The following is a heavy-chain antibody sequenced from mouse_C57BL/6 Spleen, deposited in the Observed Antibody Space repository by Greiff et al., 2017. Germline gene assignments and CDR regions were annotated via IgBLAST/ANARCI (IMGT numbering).Heavy chain of an antibody. D-gene: IGHD1-1*01. CDR3: ARQGYYGFDY. J-gene: IGHJ2*01. V-gene: IGHV1-42*01. CDR1: GYSFTGYY. CDR2: INPSTGGT. Sequence: VQLKESGPELVKPGASVKISCKASGYSFTGYYMNWVKQSPEKSLEWIGEINPSTGGTTYNQKFKAKATLTVDKSSSTAYMQLKSLTSEDSAVYYCARQGYYGFDYWGQGTTLTVSS.